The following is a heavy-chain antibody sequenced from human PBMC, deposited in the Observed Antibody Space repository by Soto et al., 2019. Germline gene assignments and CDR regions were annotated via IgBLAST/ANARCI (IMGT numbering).Heavy chain of an antibody. V-gene: IGHV4-59*01. Sequence: PSETLSLTCTVSGGSISSYYWSWIRQPPGKGLEWIGYIYYSGSTNYNPSLKSRVTISVDTSKNQFSLKLSSVTAADTAVYYCARDRRHYDILTGINYYYMDVWGKGTTVTVSS. CDR3: ARDRRHYDILTGINYYYMDV. D-gene: IGHD3-9*01. J-gene: IGHJ6*03. CDR2: IYYSGST. CDR1: GGSISSYY.